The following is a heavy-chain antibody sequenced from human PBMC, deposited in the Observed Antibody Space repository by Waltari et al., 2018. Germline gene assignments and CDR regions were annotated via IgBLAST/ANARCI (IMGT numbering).Heavy chain of an antibody. CDR2: ISYDGSNK. J-gene: IGHJ4*02. CDR3: ARGWSGYDYGDY. D-gene: IGHD5-12*01. CDR1: GFTFSSYA. V-gene: IGHV3-30-3*01. Sequence: QVQLVESGGGVVQPRRSLRLSCAASGFTFSSYAMHWVRQAPGKGLEWVAVISYDGSNKYYADSVKGRFTISRDNSKNTLYLQMNSLRAEDTAVYYCARGWSGYDYGDYWGQGTLVTDAS.